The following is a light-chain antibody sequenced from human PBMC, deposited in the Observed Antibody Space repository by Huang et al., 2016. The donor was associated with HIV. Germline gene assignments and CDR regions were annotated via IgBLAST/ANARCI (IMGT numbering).Light chain of an antibody. V-gene: IGKV3-15*01. J-gene: IGKJ4*01. CDR1: QNIGGS. CDR2: EAS. Sequence: EIVMTQSPATLSVSPGERATLSCWASQNIGGSLAWYQKKPGQAPRLLIYEASTRATVIPARFSGSESGTDFTLTISSLQSEDFAVYYCQQYNDWSAVTFGGGTKVEI. CDR3: QQYNDWSAVT.